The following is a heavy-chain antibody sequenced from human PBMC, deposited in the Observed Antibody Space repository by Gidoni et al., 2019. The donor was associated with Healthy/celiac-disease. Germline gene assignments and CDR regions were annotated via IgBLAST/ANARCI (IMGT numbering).Heavy chain of an antibody. Sequence: VQLVESGGGLAQPGGSLRLSCAASGFTFRSSDMPGVRQATGKGLEWVSAIGTAGDTYYPGSVKGRFTSSRENAKNSLYLQMNSLRAEDTAVYYCARAPASYGSGNYYYYYGMDVWGQGTTVTVSS. CDR2: IGTAGDT. CDR1: GFTFRSSD. V-gene: IGHV3-13*01. J-gene: IGHJ6*02. D-gene: IGHD3-10*01. CDR3: ARAPASYGSGNYYYYYGMDV.